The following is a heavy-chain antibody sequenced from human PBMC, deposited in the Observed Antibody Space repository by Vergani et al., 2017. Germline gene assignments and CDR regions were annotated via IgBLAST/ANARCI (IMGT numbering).Heavy chain of an antibody. J-gene: IGHJ4*02. V-gene: IGHV3-21*01. CDR3: ARGYSGYDWDY. CDR1: GFTFSSYS. CDR2: ISSSSSYI. D-gene: IGHD5-12*01. Sequence: EVQLVESGGGLVKPGGSLRLSCAASGFTFSSYSMNWVRQAPGKGLEWVSSISSSSSYIYYADSVKGRFTISRDSAKSSLYLQMNSLRAEDTAVYYCARGYSGYDWDYWGQGTLVTVSS.